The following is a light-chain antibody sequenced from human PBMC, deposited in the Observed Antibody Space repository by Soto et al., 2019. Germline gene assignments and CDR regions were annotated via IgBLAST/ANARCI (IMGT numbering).Light chain of an antibody. Sequence: SYELTQPHSVSVAPGKTARITCGGNNIGSKSVHWYQQKPGQAPVLVIYYDSDRPSGIPERFSGSNSGNTATLTISRVEAGDEADYYCQVWDSSSDPYVVFGGGTQLTVL. CDR3: QVWDSSSDPYVV. V-gene: IGLV3-21*04. CDR1: NIGSKS. CDR2: YDS. J-gene: IGLJ2*01.